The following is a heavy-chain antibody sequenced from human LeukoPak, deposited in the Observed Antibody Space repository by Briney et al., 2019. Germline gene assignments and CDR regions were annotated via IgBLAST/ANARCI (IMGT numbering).Heavy chain of an antibody. V-gene: IGHV4-4*07. Sequence: SETLSLTXTVSGGSISSYYWSWIRQSAGKGLEWIGRIYTSGSTNYNPSLKSRVTMSVDTSKNQFSLKLSSVTAADTAVYYCARFTYDFWSGTPSDAFDIWGQGTMVTVSS. CDR2: IYTSGST. J-gene: IGHJ3*02. CDR1: GGSISSYY. CDR3: ARFTYDFWSGTPSDAFDI. D-gene: IGHD3-3*01.